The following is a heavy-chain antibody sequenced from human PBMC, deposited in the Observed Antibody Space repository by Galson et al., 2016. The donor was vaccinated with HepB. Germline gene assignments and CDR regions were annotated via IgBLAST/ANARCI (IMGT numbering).Heavy chain of an antibody. Sequence: SLRLSCAASGFTFSTQSMNWVRQAPGKGLEWVPSISSRSTYIHYADSVEGRFTISRDNAKNSLYLQMNSLRAEDTAVYYCTRAGTSTRYFDNWGQGTLVTVSS. CDR1: GFTFSTQS. J-gene: IGHJ4*02. V-gene: IGHV3-21*01. D-gene: IGHD2/OR15-2a*01. CDR3: TRAGTSTRYFDN. CDR2: ISSRSTYI.